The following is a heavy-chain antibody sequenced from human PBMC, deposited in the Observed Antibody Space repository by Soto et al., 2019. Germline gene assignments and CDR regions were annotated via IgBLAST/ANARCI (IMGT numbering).Heavy chain of an antibody. J-gene: IGHJ4*02. CDR3: AAEVSTMILVAPLGY. D-gene: IGHD3-22*01. Sequence: QMQLVQSGPEVKKPGTSVKVSCKASGFTFTSSAVQWVRQAREQRLEWIGWIVVGSGNTNYAQKFQERVTITRDMSTSTAYMELSSMRSEDTAVYYCAAEVSTMILVAPLGYWGQGTLVTVSS. V-gene: IGHV1-58*01. CDR1: GFTFTSSA. CDR2: IVVGSGNT.